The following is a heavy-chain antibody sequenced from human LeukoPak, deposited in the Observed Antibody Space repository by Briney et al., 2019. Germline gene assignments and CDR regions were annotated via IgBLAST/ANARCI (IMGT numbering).Heavy chain of an antibody. V-gene: IGHV4-39*07. J-gene: IGHJ6*03. Sequence: SETLSLTCTVSGGSISSSSYYWGWIRQPPGKGLEWIGSIYYSGSTYYNPSLKSRVTISVDTSKNQFSLKLSSVTAADTAVYYCARRGYYYYYMDVWGKGTTVTVSS. CDR3: ARRGYYYYYMDV. CDR1: GGSISSSSYY. CDR2: IYYSGST.